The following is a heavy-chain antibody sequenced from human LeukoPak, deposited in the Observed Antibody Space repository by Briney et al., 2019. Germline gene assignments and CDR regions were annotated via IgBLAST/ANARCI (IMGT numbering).Heavy chain of an antibody. CDR3: ASDYYDSSGYYLPFDY. Sequence: GGSLRLSCAASGFTFSSYWMSWVRQAPGKGLEWVANIKQDGSEKYYVDSVKGRFTISRDNAKNSLYLQMNSLRAEDTAVYYCASDYYDSSGYYLPFDYWGQGTLVTVSS. CDR2: IKQDGSEK. J-gene: IGHJ4*02. V-gene: IGHV3-7*03. D-gene: IGHD3-22*01. CDR1: GFTFSSYW.